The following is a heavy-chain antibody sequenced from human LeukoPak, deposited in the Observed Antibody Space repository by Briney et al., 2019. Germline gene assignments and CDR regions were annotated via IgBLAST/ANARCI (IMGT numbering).Heavy chain of an antibody. Sequence: PGGSLRLSCAASGFKFDDRGMSWVRQAPGKGLEWVSSIGGSGSHIYYADSMKGRFTISRDNAKNSLYLQMNSLGAEDTAVYFCAREDQQLVRIYLDFWGQGTLVTVSS. CDR1: GFKFDDRG. D-gene: IGHD6-13*01. J-gene: IGHJ4*02. V-gene: IGHV3-21*01. CDR3: AREDQQLVRIYLDF. CDR2: IGGSGSHI.